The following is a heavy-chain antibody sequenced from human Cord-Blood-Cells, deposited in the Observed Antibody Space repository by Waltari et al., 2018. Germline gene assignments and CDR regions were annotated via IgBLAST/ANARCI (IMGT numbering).Heavy chain of an antibody. V-gene: IGHV2-5*01. CDR2: IYWNDDK. Sequence: QITLKESGPTLVKPTQTLTLTCTFSGFSLSTRGVGVGWIRQPPGKALEWLALIYWNDDKRYSPSLKSRLTITKDTSKNQVVLTMTNMDPVDTATYYCAHSPNPPRNIVVVPAATPLGYWYFDLWGRGTLVTVSS. J-gene: IGHJ2*01. CDR1: GFSLSTRGVG. CDR3: AHSPNPPRNIVVVPAATPLGYWYFDL. D-gene: IGHD2-2*01.